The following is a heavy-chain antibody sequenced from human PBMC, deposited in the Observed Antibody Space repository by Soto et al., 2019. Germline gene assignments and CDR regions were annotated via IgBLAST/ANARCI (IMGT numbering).Heavy chain of an antibody. V-gene: IGHV1-24*01. CDR2: FDPEDGET. CDR1: GYTLTELS. Sequence: ASVKVSCKVSGYTLTELSMHWVRQAPGKGLEWMGGFDPEDGETIYAQKFQGRVTMTEDTSTDTAYMELSSLRSEDTAVYYCATDFIWGSYRNVPTDAFDIRGQGTMVTVSS. D-gene: IGHD3-16*02. J-gene: IGHJ3*02. CDR3: ATDFIWGSYRNVPTDAFDI.